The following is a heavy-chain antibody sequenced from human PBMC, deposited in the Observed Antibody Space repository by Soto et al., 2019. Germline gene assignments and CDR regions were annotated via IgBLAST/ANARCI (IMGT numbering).Heavy chain of an antibody. Sequence: GGSLRLSCAASGFPFSSYCMSWVRQAPGKGLEWVSAISGSGGSTYYADSVKGRFTISRDNSKNTLYLQMNSLRAEDTAVYYCAKSKEGPNYGGYYFDYWGQGTLVTVSS. V-gene: IGHV3-23*01. J-gene: IGHJ4*02. CDR2: ISGSGGST. D-gene: IGHD4-17*01. CDR1: GFPFSSYC. CDR3: AKSKEGPNYGGYYFDY.